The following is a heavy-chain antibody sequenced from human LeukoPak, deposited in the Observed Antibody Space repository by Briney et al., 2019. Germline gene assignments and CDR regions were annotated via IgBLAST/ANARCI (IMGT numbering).Heavy chain of an antibody. CDR1: GGSISSYY. Sequence: SETLSLTCTVSGGSISSYYWSWIRQPPGKGLEWIGYIYYSGSTNYNPSLKSRVTISVDTSKNQFSLKLSSVTAPDTAVYYCARDGGIVGATPYFDYWGQGTLVTVSS. V-gene: IGHV4-59*01. CDR2: IYYSGST. CDR3: ARDGGIVGATPYFDY. D-gene: IGHD1-26*01. J-gene: IGHJ4*02.